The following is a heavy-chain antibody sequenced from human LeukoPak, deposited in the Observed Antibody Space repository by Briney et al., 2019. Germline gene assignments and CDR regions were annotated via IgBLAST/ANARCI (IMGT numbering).Heavy chain of an antibody. V-gene: IGHV4-4*07. D-gene: IGHD6-6*01. Sequence: SETLSLTCTVSGGSISSYYWTWIRQPAGKGLEWIGRIYNSGSTNYNPSLKSRVTMSLDTSKNQFSLKLSSVTAADTAVYYCARDLEYNSFNWFDPWGQGTLVTVPS. J-gene: IGHJ5*02. CDR1: GGSISSYY. CDR2: IYNSGST. CDR3: ARDLEYNSFNWFDP.